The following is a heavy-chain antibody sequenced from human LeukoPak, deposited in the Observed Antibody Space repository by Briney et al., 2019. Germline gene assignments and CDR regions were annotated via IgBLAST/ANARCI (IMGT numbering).Heavy chain of an antibody. D-gene: IGHD1-26*01. Sequence: PGGSLRLSCAASGFTFSSYAMHWVRRAPGKGLEYVSAISSNGGSTYYANSVKGRFTISRDNSKNTLYLQMGSLRAEDMAVYYCARDGRGSYPIYYFDYWGQGTLVTVSS. CDR3: ARDGRGSYPIYYFDY. CDR1: GFTFSSYA. J-gene: IGHJ4*02. V-gene: IGHV3-64*01. CDR2: ISSNGGST.